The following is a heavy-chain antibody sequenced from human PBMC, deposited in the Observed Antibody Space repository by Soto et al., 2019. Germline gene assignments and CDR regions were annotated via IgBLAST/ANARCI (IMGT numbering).Heavy chain of an antibody. CDR1: GFTFSSYA. CDR2: ISGSGGST. D-gene: IGHD3-3*01. J-gene: IGHJ4*02. Sequence: GSLRLSCASSGFTFSSYAMSCVRQAPGKGLEWVSAISGSGGSTYYADSVKGRFTISRDNSKNTLYLQMNSLRAEDTAVYYCAKDWTPAFDYWGQGTLVTVSS. CDR3: AKDWTPAFDY. V-gene: IGHV3-23*01.